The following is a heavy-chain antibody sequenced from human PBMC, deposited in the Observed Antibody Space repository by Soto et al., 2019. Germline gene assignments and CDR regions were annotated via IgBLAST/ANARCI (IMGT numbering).Heavy chain of an antibody. V-gene: IGHV4-59*08. CDR3: ARQGRIAARPLSYYYYYYMDV. CDR1: GGSISSYY. J-gene: IGHJ6*03. CDR2: IYYSGST. D-gene: IGHD6-6*01. Sequence: SETLSLTCTVSGGSISSYYWSWIRQPPGKGLEWIGYIYYSGSTNYNPSLKSRVTISVDTSKNQFSLKLSSVTAADTAVYYCARQGRIAARPLSYYYYYYMDVWGKGTTVTVSS.